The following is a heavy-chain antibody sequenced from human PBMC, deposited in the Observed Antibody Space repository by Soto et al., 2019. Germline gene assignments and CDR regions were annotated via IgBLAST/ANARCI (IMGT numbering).Heavy chain of an antibody. CDR1: GGTTSTNV. V-gene: IGHV1-69*06. Sequence: QVQLMQSGAEVKKPGSSVKVSCKASGGTTSTNVIRWVRQTPGQGLEYMGEIMPIFAAPNNAPKFQGRLTITADTSTTAVYMELSSLTSEDTAVYFCATGARYCSGGSCYPDDWGQGTLVIVSS. CDR3: ATGARYCSGGSCYPDD. J-gene: IGHJ4*02. D-gene: IGHD2-15*01. CDR2: IMPIFAAP.